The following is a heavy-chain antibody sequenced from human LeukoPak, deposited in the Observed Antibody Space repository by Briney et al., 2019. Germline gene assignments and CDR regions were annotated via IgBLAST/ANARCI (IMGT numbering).Heavy chain of an antibody. CDR2: IYYSGST. CDR3: ARAVVAGTCWFDP. V-gene: IGHV4-39*07. Sequence: SETLSLTCTVSGGSISSSSYYWGWIRQPPGKGLEWIGSIYYSGSTYYNPSLKSRVTISVDTSKNQFSLKLSSVTAADTAVYYCARAVVAGTCWFDPWGQGTLVTVSS. D-gene: IGHD6-19*01. J-gene: IGHJ5*02. CDR1: GGSISSSSYY.